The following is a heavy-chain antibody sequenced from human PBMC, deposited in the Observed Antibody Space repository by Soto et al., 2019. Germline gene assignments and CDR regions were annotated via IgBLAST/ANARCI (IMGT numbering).Heavy chain of an antibody. CDR3: ARHGGRDYAGLPTVY. V-gene: IGHV5-51*01. CDR2: IYPGDSDT. CDR1: GDSFTSYW. J-gene: IGHJ4*02. D-gene: IGHD4-17*01. Sequence: GESRKISCKGSGDSFTSYWIVWVRQMPGKGLEWMGIIYPGDSDTRYSPSFQGQVTISADKSISTAYLQWSSLKASDTAMYYCARHGGRDYAGLPTVYWGQGTLVTVFS.